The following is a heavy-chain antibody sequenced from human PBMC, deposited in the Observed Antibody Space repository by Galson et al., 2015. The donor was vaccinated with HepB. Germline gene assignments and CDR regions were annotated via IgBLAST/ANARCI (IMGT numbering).Heavy chain of an antibody. Sequence: SLRLSCAASGFTFSTYWMHWVRQAPGKGLVWVSRIGTDESRTTYADSVKGRFTISRDNAKNTLYLQMNSLRADDMAVYYCVRGGLGYYNNFDYWGQGTLVTVSS. CDR1: GFTFSTYW. CDR2: IGTDESRT. D-gene: IGHD1-26*01. CDR3: VRGGLGYYNNFDY. V-gene: IGHV3-74*01. J-gene: IGHJ4*02.